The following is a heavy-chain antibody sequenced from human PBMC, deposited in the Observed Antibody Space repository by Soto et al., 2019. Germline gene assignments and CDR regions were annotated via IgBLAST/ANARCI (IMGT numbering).Heavy chain of an antibody. CDR3: ARDGGGATPFDY. J-gene: IGHJ4*02. Sequence: QVQLQESGPGLVKPSETLSLTCTVSGGSVSSGSYYWSWIRQPPGKGLEWIGYIYYSGSTNYNPSLKSRVTLSVDTSKNQFSLKLSSVTAADTAVYYCARDGGGATPFDYWGQGTLVTVSS. CDR1: GGSVSSGSYY. CDR2: IYYSGST. V-gene: IGHV4-61*01. D-gene: IGHD1-26*01.